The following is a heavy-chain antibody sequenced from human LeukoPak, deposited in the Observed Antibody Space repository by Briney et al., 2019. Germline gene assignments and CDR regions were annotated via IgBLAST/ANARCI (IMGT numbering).Heavy chain of an antibody. CDR2: IVVGSGNT. CDR1: GFTFTSSA. D-gene: IGHD6-13*01. CDR3: AAGDYSRIYYFDY. J-gene: IGHJ4*02. Sequence: GPSVKVSCKASGFTFTSSATQWVRQARGQRLEWIGWIVVGSGNTNYAQKFQERVTITRDMSTSTAYMELSSLRSEDTAVYYCAAGDYSRIYYFDYWGQGTLVTVSS. V-gene: IGHV1-58*02.